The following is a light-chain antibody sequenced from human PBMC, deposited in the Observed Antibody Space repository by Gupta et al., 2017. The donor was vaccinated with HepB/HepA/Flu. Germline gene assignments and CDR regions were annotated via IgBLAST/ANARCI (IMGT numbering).Light chain of an antibody. V-gene: IGLV1-44*01. Sequence: QSVLTQPPSASGTPGQRVTISCSGSSSNVGSHNINWYQQLPGTAPKLLIYCTNQRPSGVPDRFSASKSGTSASLAISGLQSEDEADYFCGTWDKNLNAFVFGTGTEVTVL. CDR1: SSNVGSHN. CDR3: GTWDKNLNAFV. J-gene: IGLJ1*01. CDR2: CTN.